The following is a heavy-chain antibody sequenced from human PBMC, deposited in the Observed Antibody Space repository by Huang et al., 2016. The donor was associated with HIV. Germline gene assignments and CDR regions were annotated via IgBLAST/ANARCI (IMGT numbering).Heavy chain of an antibody. CDR1: GGTFSHSFA. J-gene: IGHJ4*02. D-gene: IGHD5-18*01. Sequence: QVQLVQSGAEVKKPGSSVKVSCKASGGTFSHSFAISWVRQAPGQGLEWMGGSIPLLGTVNYAQKFQGRVTITADESTSTADMELSSLRSEDTAVYFCASPPPDTFNYLFDYWGQGTLVTVSS. V-gene: IGHV1-69*13. CDR3: ASPPPDTFNYLFDY. CDR2: SIPLLGTV.